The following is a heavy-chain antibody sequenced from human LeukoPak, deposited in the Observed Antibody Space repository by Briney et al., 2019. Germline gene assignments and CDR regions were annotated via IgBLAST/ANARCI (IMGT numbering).Heavy chain of an antibody. CDR3: ARGGSSGLWYFDY. CDR2: IVTAGDT. V-gene: IGHV3-13*01. D-gene: IGHD6-19*01. Sequence: GGSLRLSCAASGFTFSSYDMHWVRQATGKGLEWVSAIVTAGDTYYPGSVKGRSTISRENAKNSLYLQMNSLRAGDTAVYYCARGGSSGLWYFDYWGQGTLVTVSS. J-gene: IGHJ4*02. CDR1: GFTFSSYD.